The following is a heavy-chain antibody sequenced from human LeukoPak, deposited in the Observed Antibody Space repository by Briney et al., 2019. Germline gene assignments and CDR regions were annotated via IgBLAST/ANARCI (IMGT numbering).Heavy chain of an antibody. V-gene: IGHV1-46*01. J-gene: IGHJ3*01. CDR2: INPST. D-gene: IGHD2-15*01. Sequence: ASVKVSCKASGYTVTSYYIHWVRQAPGQGLEWMGIINPSTTYAQKFQGRVTMTRDMSTSTVYMELSSLRSEDTAVYYCARERGCSGGSCYEEDAFDVWGQGTMVTVSS. CDR1: GYTVTSYY. CDR3: ARERGCSGGSCYEEDAFDV.